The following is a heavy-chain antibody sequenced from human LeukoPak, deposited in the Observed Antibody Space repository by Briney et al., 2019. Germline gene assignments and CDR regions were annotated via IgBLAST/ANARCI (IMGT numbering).Heavy chain of an antibody. D-gene: IGHD1-26*01. CDR1: GGSISSSGYY. CDR3: ARHEYSGSYYGLSWFDP. Sequence: SETLSLTCTVSGGSISSSGYYWGWIRQPPGKGLEWIASIYYSGSTYYNPSLKSRVTISVDTSKNQLSLKLSSLTAADTAVYYCARHEYSGSYYGLSWFDPWGQGTLVTASS. J-gene: IGHJ5*02. V-gene: IGHV4-39*01. CDR2: IYYSGST.